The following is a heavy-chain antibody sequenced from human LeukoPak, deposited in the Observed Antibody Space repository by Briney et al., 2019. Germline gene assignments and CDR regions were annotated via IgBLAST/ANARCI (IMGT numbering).Heavy chain of an antibody. J-gene: IGHJ4*02. D-gene: IGHD6-19*01. V-gene: IGHV3-23*01. CDR2: ISGSGGST. CDR1: GFTFSSYA. Sequence: PGGSLRLSCAASGFTFSSYAMSWVRQAPGKGLEWVSAISGSGGSTYYADSVKGRFTISRDNSKNTLYLQMNSLRAEDTAVYYCAKNAAVGQQWLVLFVDYWGQGTLVTVSS. CDR3: AKNAAVGQQWLVLFVDY.